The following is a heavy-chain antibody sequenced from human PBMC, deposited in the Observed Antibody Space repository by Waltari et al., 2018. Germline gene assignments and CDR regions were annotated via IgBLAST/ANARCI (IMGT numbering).Heavy chain of an antibody. J-gene: IGHJ4*02. CDR3: ARCGPPTTVTTLYDY. Sequence: QVQLQESGPGLVKPSETLSLTCAASGYSISSGYYWGWIRQPPGKGLEWIGSIYHSGSTYYNPSLKSRVTISVDTSKNQFSLKLSSVTAADTAVYYCARCGPPTTVTTLYDYWGQGTLVTVSS. CDR1: GYSISSGYY. V-gene: IGHV4-38-2*01. D-gene: IGHD4-17*01. CDR2: IYHSGST.